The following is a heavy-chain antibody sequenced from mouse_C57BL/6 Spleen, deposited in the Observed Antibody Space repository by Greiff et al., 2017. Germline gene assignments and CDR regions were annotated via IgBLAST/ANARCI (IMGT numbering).Heavy chain of an antibody. CDR2: ISSGGSYT. V-gene: IGHV5-6*02. CDR3: ARRPYFDC. J-gene: IGHJ2*01. CDR1: GFTFSSYG. Sequence: EVMLVESGGDLVKPGGSLKLSCAASGFTFSSYGMSWVRQTPDQRLEWVATISSGGSYTYYPDSVKGRFTISRDNAKNTLYLQMSSLKSEDAAMYYCARRPYFDCWGQGTTLTVS.